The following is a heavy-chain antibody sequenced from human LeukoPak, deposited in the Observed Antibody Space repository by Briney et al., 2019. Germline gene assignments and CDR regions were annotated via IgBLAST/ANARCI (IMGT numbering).Heavy chain of an antibody. CDR3: ARADSSSWYYYYYYMDV. CDR1: GGSISSCY. CDR2: IYYSGST. D-gene: IGHD6-13*01. Sequence: SETLSLTCTVSGGSISSCYWSWIRQPPGKGLEWIGYIYYSGSTNYNPSLKSRVTISVDTSKNQFSLKLSSVTAADTAVYYCARADSSSWYYYYYYMDVWGKGTTVTVSS. V-gene: IGHV4-59*01. J-gene: IGHJ6*03.